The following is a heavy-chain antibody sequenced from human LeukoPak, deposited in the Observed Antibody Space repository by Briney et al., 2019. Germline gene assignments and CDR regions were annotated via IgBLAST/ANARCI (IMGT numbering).Heavy chain of an antibody. CDR1: GFTFSSYG. J-gene: IGHJ4*02. CDR3: ARESHGSGSYPNFDY. CDR2: IRYDGSNK. V-gene: IGHV3-30*02. D-gene: IGHD3-10*01. Sequence: PGGSLRLSCAASGFTFSSYGMHWVRQAPGKGLEWVAFIRYDGSNKYYADSVKGRFTISRDNSKNTLYLQMNSLRAEDTAVYYCARESHGSGSYPNFDYWGQGTLVTVSS.